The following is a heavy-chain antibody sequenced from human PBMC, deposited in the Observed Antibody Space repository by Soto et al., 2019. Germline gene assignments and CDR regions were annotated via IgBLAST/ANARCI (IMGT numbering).Heavy chain of an antibody. J-gene: IGHJ4*02. CDR1: GFTVSSNY. Sequence: GGSLRLSCAASGFTVSSNYMSWVRQAPGKGLEWVSVIYSGGSTYYADSVKGRFTISRDNSKNTLYLQMNSLRAEDTAVYYCARGTYYATFDYWGQGTLVTVSS. D-gene: IGHD3-16*01. CDR3: ARGTYYATFDY. V-gene: IGHV3-53*01. CDR2: IYSGGST.